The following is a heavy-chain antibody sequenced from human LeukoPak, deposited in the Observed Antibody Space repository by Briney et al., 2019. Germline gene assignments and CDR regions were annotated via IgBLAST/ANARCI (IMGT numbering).Heavy chain of an antibody. V-gene: IGHV1-69*13. CDR2: IIPIFGTA. D-gene: IGHD5-18*01. Sequence: AASVKVSCKASGGTFSSYAISWVRQAPGQGLEWMGGIIPIFGTANYAQKFQGRVTITADESTSTAYMELSSLRSEDTAVYYCARVNTAMVFDYWGQGTLVTVSS. J-gene: IGHJ4*02. CDR1: GGTFSSYA. CDR3: ARVNTAMVFDY.